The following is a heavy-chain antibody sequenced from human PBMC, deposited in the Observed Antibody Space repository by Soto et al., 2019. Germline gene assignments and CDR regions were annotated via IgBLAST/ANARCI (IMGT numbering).Heavy chain of an antibody. CDR2: SHYSGNT. V-gene: IGHV4-59*01. CDR1: GGSIISYF. J-gene: IGHJ3*02. CDR3: ARMNQLAPRRNAFDI. Sequence: SETLSLTCTVSGGSIISYFWTWIRQSPGKGLQWIGYSHYSGNTNYNPSLKSRVTMSVDTSKNQLSLILASVTAADTAVYYCARMNQLAPRRNAFDIWGQGTMVTVSS. D-gene: IGHD1-1*01.